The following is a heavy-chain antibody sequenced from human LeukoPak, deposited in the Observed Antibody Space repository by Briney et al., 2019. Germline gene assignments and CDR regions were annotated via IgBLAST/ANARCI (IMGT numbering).Heavy chain of an antibody. Sequence: SGPTLANPTQPLTLTCTFSGLSLSTSGVGVGWIRQPPGKALERLALIYLDDDTRYSPSLKSRLTINKDTSKNQVVATMASMDPVDTATYYCAVGSGRTFDYWGQGTLVTVSS. CDR3: AVGSGRTFDY. CDR1: GLSLSTSGVG. CDR2: IYLDDDT. D-gene: IGHD3-10*01. J-gene: IGHJ4*02. V-gene: IGHV2-5*02.